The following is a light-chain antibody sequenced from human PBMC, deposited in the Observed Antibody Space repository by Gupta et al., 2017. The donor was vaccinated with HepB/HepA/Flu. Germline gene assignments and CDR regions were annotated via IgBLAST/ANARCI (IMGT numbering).Light chain of an antibody. V-gene: IGLV3-21*03. J-gene: IGLJ2*01. Sequence: SYVLTQPPSVSVAPGMTARITCGGNNIGGKSVQWYQQKAGQAPALVVYGDGDRPSGIPERFSGSNSGNTATLTITRVEAGDEADYCCQVWDSSSEHVVFGGGTKLTVL. CDR2: GDG. CDR3: QVWDSSSEHVV. CDR1: NIGGKS.